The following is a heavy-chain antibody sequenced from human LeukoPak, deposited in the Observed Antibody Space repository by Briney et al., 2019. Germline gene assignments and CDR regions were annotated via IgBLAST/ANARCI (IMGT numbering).Heavy chain of an antibody. D-gene: IGHD3-10*01. CDR3: AKVTYGSGTYGAFDY. V-gene: IGHV3-23*01. CDR1: GFTFGSHG. J-gene: IGHJ4*02. Sequence: GGSLRLSCAASGFTFGSHGMSWVRQAPGKGLEWVSTISGSGDNTYYADSVKGRFTISRDNSKNTLYLQMNSLRAEDTAVYYCAKVTYGSGTYGAFDYWGQGTLVTVPS. CDR2: ISGSGDNT.